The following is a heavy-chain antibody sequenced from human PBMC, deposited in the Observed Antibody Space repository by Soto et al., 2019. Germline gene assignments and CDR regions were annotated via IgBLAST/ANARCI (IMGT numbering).Heavy chain of an antibody. CDR1: GYSFTSYW. D-gene: IGHD2-15*01. CDR2: IYPGDSDT. CDR3: ARQAPLVAATYYYGMDV. V-gene: IGHV5-51*01. J-gene: IGHJ6*02. Sequence: EVQLVQSGAEVKKPGESLKISCKGSGYSFTSYWIGWVRQMPGKGLEWMGIIYPGDSDTRYSPSFQGQVTISADKSISTAYLQWSSLKASDTAMYYCARQAPLVAATYYYGMDVWGQGTTVTVSS.